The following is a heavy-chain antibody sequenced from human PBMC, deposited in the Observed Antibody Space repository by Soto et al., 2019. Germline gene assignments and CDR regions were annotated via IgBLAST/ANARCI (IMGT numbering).Heavy chain of an antibody. D-gene: IGHD3-22*01. CDR2: IYNTGTT. CDR3: ATDSTGYYSDAFDV. CDR1: GAAMSSYY. V-gene: IGHV4-59*03. J-gene: IGHJ3*01. Sequence: QLQESGPGLVKPSESLSLTCTVSGAAMSSYYWSWVRQSPGKGQEWIGYIYNTGTTDYNPSLKSRVTISVERSKFQFSLKLTSVTAADTAVYYCATDSTGYYSDAFDVWGQGARVIVSS.